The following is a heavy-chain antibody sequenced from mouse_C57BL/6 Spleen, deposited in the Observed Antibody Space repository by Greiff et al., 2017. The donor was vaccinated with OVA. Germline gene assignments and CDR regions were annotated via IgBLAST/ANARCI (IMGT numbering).Heavy chain of an antibody. D-gene: IGHD2-5*01. V-gene: IGHV5-9*01. CDR2: ISGGGGNT. Sequence: EVKVVESGGGLVKPGGSLKLSCAASGFTFSSYTMSWVRQTPEKRLEWVATISGGGGNTYYPDSVKGRFTISRDNAKNTLYLQMSSLRSEDTALYYCARAYYSNYGFAYWGQGTLVTVSA. CDR1: GFTFSSYT. J-gene: IGHJ3*01. CDR3: ARAYYSNYGFAY.